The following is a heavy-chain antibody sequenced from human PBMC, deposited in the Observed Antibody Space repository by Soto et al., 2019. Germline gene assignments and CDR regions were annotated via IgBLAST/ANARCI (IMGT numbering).Heavy chain of an antibody. CDR3: ARALRYFDWHDY. J-gene: IGHJ4*02. CDR1: GYTFTSYG. CDR2: ISAYNGST. V-gene: IGHV1-18*01. Sequence: ASVKVSCKASGYTFTSYGISWVRQAPGQGLEWMGWISAYNGSTSYAQKFQGRVTMTRDTSTSTVYMELSSLRSEDTAVYYCARALRYFDWHDYWGQGTLVTVSS. D-gene: IGHD3-9*01.